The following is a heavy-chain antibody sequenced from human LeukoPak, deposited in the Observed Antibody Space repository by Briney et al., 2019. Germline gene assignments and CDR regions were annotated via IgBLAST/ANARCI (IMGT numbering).Heavy chain of an antibody. CDR1: GFPFSSYT. J-gene: IGHJ4*02. V-gene: IGHV3-48*02. Sequence: GGSLSLSFAASGFPFSSYTMNWVRQAPGKGLEWVSYVSASGSATYYGDSVKGRFTISRDNAKNSVYMQMNSLRDEDTAVYYCARISRLGAREYLDHWGQGTLVTVSS. CDR3: ARISRLGAREYLDH. D-gene: IGHD2/OR15-2a*01. CDR2: VSASGSAT.